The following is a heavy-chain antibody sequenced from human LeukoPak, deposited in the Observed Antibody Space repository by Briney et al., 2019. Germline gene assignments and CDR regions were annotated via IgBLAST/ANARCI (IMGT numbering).Heavy chain of an antibody. V-gene: IGHV3-23*01. D-gene: IGHD5-18*01. CDR1: GFTFSSYA. CDR2: ISGSGGST. J-gene: IGHJ6*02. Sequence: GGSLRLSCAASGFTFSSYAMSWVRQAPGKGLEWVSAISGSGGSTYYADSVKGRFTISRDNSKNTLYLQMKRLRAEDTAVSYCAKDLWPPVDTAIPLLLDYYYRIDVWGQGTTVTVSS. CDR3: AKDLWPPVDTAIPLLLDYYYRIDV.